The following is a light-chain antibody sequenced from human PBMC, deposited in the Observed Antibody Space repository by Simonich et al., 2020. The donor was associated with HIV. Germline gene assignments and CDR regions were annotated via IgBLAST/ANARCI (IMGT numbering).Light chain of an antibody. V-gene: IGKV1-NL1*01. J-gene: IGKJ2*01. CDR1: QGVSNS. CDR3: QQYYSTLMYT. Sequence: DIQMTQSPSSLSASVGDRVTITCRASQGVSNSLAWYQQKPGKAPKLLLYAASRLESGVTSRFSGSGSGTDYTLTISSLQPEDFATYYCQQYYSTLMYTFGQGTKLEIK. CDR2: AAS.